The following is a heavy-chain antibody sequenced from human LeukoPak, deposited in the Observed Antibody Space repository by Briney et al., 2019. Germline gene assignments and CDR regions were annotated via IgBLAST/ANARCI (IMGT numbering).Heavy chain of an antibody. CDR1: GYTFTRYY. CDR2: INPSGGST. D-gene: IGHD1-26*01. CDR3: ARVSVGATPDY. Sequence: ASVKVSCKASGYTFTRYYMHWVRQAPGQGLEWMGIINPSGGSTSYAQKFQGRVTMTRDTSTSTAYMELRSLRSDDTAVYYCARVSVGATPDYWGQGTLVTVSS. J-gene: IGHJ4*02. V-gene: IGHV1-46*01.